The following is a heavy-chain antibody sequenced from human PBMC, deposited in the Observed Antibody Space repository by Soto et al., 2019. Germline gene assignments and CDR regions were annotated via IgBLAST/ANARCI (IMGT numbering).Heavy chain of an antibody. J-gene: IGHJ6*02. D-gene: IGHD3-10*01. CDR3: ASASVQIINSYRGMDV. CDR2: IYYTGST. CDR1: GDSITSDDYY. Sequence: QVQLQESGPGLLRPSQTLSLTCTVSGDSITSDDYYWTWIRQPPGKGLEWLGHIYYTGSTSYNPSLESRGSISLDTAKNPFSPRVRSVTAADTAVYFCASASVQIINSYRGMDVWGHGTSIIVSS. V-gene: IGHV4-30-4*01.